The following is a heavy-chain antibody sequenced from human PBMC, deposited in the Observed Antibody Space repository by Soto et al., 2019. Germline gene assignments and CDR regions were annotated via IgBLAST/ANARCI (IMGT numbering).Heavy chain of an antibody. Sequence: SETLSLTCTVSGGFISSYYWSWIRQPPGKGLEWIGYIYYSGSTNYNPSLKSRVTISVDASKNQFSLKLSSVTAADTAVYYCARQSRGFGELSSIDYWGQGTLVTVSS. CDR2: IYYSGST. V-gene: IGHV4-59*08. D-gene: IGHD3-10*01. J-gene: IGHJ4*02. CDR1: GGFISSYY. CDR3: ARQSRGFGELSSIDY.